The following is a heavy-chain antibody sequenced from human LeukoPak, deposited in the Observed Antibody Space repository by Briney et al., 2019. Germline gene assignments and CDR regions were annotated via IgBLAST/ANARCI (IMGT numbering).Heavy chain of an antibody. CDR1: GFTFSSYW. CDR3: AKEGSNSVVAFPGN. D-gene: IGHD2-15*01. J-gene: IGHJ4*02. Sequence: GGSLRLSCAASGFTFSSYWMNWVRQAPGKGLEWVSVIYSGGSTYYADSVKGRFTISRDNSKNTLYLQMNSLRAEDTAVYYCAKEGSNSVVAFPGNWGQGPLVTVSS. CDR2: IYSGGST. V-gene: IGHV3-53*01.